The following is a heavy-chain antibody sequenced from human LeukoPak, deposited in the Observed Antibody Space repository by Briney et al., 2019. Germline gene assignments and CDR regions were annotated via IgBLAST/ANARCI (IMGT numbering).Heavy chain of an antibody. CDR2: INPNSGGT. CDR1: GYTFTGYY. V-gene: IGHV1-2*02. D-gene: IGHD1-1*01. CDR3: ARHDDMADFDY. Sequence: ASVKVSCKASGYTFTGYYMYWVRQAPGQGLEWMGWINPNSGGTNYAQKFQGRVTITTDTSITTAHMELRRLGSDDTAGYCCARHDDMADFDYWGQGTLVTVSS. J-gene: IGHJ4*02.